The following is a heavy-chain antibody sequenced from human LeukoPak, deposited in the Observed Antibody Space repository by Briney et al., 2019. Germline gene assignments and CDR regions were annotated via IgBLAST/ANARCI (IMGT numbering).Heavy chain of an antibody. Sequence: ASVKVSCKASGYTFTDYYMHWVRQAPGQGLEWMGWINPNSGGTSYAQNSQGRVTMTRGTSISTAYMELSRLRSDDTAIYYCARDLDDAFDIWGQGTVVTVSS. CDR2: INPNSGGT. J-gene: IGHJ3*02. CDR1: GYTFTDYY. V-gene: IGHV1-2*02. CDR3: ARDLDDAFDI. D-gene: IGHD1-1*01.